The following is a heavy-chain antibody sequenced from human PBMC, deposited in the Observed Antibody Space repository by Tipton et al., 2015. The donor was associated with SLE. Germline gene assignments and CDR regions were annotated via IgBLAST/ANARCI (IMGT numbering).Heavy chain of an antibody. Sequence: TLSLTCAVSGGSISRSHWWSWVRQPPGKGLQWIGEISHSGTTSYNPSLQSRVTISVDKSKNQLSLRMNSVTAADTAVYYCARGVGGLDYGSGSYYGNWFDPWCQGTLVTVSS. CDR3: ARGVGGLDYGSGSYYGNWFDP. J-gene: IGHJ5*02. CDR2: ISHSGTT. V-gene: IGHV4-4*02. D-gene: IGHD3-10*01. CDR1: GGSISRSHW.